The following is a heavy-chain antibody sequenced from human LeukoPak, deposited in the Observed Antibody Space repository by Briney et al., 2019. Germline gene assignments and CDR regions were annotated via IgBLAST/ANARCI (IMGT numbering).Heavy chain of an antibody. CDR2: INPSGGST. Sequence: ASVKVSCKASGYTFTSYYMHWVRQAPGQGLEWMGIINPSGGSTSYAQKFQGRVTMTRDTSTSTVYMELSSLRSEDTAVYYCASAQYCSSTSCYGLAVLLSGVWGQGTLVTVSS. CDR1: GYTFTSYY. D-gene: IGHD2-2*01. CDR3: ASAQYCSSTSCYGLAVLLSGV. V-gene: IGHV1-46*01. J-gene: IGHJ4*02.